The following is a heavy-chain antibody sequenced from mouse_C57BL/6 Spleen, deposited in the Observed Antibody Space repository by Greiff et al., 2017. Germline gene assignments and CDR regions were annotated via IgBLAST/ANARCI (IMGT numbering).Heavy chain of an antibody. CDR3: ARRTGYAMDY. V-gene: IGHV5-17*01. CDR2: ISSGSSTI. CDR1: GFTFSDYG. Sequence: EVHLVESGGGLVKPGGSLKLSCAASGFTFSDYGMHWVRQAPEKGLEWFAYISSGSSTIYYADTVKGRFTISRDNAKNTLFLQMTSLRSEDTAMYYCARRTGYAMDYWGQGTSVTVSS. J-gene: IGHJ4*01.